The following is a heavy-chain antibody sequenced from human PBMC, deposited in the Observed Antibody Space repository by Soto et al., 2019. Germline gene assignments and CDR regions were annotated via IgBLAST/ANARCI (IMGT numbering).Heavy chain of an antibody. CDR1: GFTFSSYA. CDR2: ISGSGGST. J-gene: IGHJ6*02. V-gene: IGHV3-23*01. Sequence: GGSLRLSCAASGFTFSSYAMSWVRQAPGKGLEWVSAISGSGGSTYYADSVKGRFTISRDNSKNTLYLQMNSPRAEDTAVYYCAKGFGYDFWSGYFGDYYHYGMDVWGQGTTVTVSS. D-gene: IGHD3-3*01. CDR3: AKGFGYDFWSGYFGDYYHYGMDV.